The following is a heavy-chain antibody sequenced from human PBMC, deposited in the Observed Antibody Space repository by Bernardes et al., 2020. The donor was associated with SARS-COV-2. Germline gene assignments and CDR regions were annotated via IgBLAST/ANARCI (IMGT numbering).Heavy chain of an antibody. CDR3: AKRKQIFHLSEWDVGMDV. V-gene: IGHV3-30*18. J-gene: IGHJ6*02. D-gene: IGHD1-26*01. CDR2: ISYEGSKE. Sequence: GGSLGLSCAASGFTLHNFGIHWVRQAPGTGLEWVSLISYEGSKEFYADFVRGRFSISRDNSKRAVYLQMNSLGPEDTAVYYCAKRKQIFHLSEWDVGMDVWGRGTTVTVS. CDR1: GFTLHNFG.